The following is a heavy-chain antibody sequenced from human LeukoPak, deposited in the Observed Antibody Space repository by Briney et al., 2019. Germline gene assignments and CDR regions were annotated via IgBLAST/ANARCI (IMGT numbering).Heavy chain of an antibody. CDR1: GFTFSSYS. V-gene: IGHV3-21*01. J-gene: IGHJ4*02. CDR3: ARVRQQPDRRLDY. D-gene: IGHD6-13*01. CDR2: ISSSSSYI. Sequence: NPGGSLRLSCAASGFTFSSYSMNWVRQAPGKGLEWVSSISSSSSYIYYADSVKGRFTISRDNAKNSLYLQMNSLRAEDTAVYYCARVRQQPDRRLDYWGQGTLVTVSS.